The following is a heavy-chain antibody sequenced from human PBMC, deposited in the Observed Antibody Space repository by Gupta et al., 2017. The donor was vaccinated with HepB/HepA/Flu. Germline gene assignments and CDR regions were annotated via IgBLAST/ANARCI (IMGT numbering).Heavy chain of an antibody. CDR2: IGGSATGEIT. CDR3: TKDGVFDY. J-gene: IGHJ4*02. CDR1: GFTFSSYV. D-gene: IGHD3-16*01. Sequence: EVQLLESGGGLVQRGGCLRLSCAAAGFTFSSYVMSWVRQAPGKGLEWVSRIGGSATGEITNYADSVKGRFTISRDNSQNTMYLQMSSLRVEDTAIYYCTKDGVFDYWGQGTLVTVSS. V-gene: IGHV3-23*01.